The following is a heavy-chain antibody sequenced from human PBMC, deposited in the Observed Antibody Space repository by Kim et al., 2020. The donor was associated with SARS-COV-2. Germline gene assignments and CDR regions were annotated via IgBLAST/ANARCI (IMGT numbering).Heavy chain of an antibody. D-gene: IGHD3-10*01. V-gene: IGHV4-39*01. CDR3: ARHEGMYYYYDMDV. CDR1: GGSISSSSYY. Sequence: SETLSLTCTVSGGSISSSSYYWGWIRQPPGKGLEWIGSIYYSGSTYYNPSLKSRVNISVDTSKNQFSLKLSSVTAADTAVYYCARHEGMYYYYDMDVWGQGTTVTVSS. CDR2: IYYSGST. J-gene: IGHJ6*02.